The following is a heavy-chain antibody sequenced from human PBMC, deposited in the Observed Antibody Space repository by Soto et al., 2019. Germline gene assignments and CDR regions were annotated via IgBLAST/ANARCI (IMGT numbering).Heavy chain of an antibody. CDR3: ARGSWATVTPCCWFDP. V-gene: IGHV1-18*01. Sequence: ASVTVSCKASGYTFTSYGSSWVRQAPGQGLEWMGWISAYNGNTNYAQKLQGRVTMTTDTSTSTAYMELRSLRSDDTAVYYCARGSWATVTPCCWFDPWGQGTLVTVSS. CDR1: GYTFTSYG. J-gene: IGHJ5*02. D-gene: IGHD4-17*01. CDR2: ISAYNGNT.